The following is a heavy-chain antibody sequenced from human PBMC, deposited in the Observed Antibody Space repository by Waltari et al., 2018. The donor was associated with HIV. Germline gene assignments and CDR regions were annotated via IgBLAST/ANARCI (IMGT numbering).Heavy chain of an antibody. Sequence: QVQLVQSGAEVKKPGASVQVSCKASGYIFTSYDINWVRQATGQGLEWMGWMNPNSGNRGYAQKFQGRVTMTRNTSISTVYMELNSLKSEDTAVYYCARGLRFLDDYYFDYWGQGTLFTVSA. J-gene: IGHJ4*02. D-gene: IGHD3-3*01. CDR1: GYIFTSYD. V-gene: IGHV1-8*01. CDR2: MNPNSGNR. CDR3: ARGLRFLDDYYFDY.